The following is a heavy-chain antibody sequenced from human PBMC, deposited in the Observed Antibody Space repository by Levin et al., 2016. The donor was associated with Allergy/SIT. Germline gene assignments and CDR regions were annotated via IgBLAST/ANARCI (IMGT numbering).Heavy chain of an antibody. D-gene: IGHD3-10*01. J-gene: IGHJ4*02. CDR3: ARGSRTSPYYFDF. V-gene: IGHV4-34*01. CDR2: INHSGST. Sequence: WIRQPPGKGLEWIGEINHSGSTNYNPSLKSRVTISVDTSKNQFSLKLNSVTAADTAVYYCARGSRTSPYYFDFWRPGNPGHRLL.